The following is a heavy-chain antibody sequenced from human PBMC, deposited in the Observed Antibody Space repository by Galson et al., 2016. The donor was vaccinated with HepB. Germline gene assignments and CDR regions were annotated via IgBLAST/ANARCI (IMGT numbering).Heavy chain of an antibody. Sequence: SLRLSCAASGFTFSNAWMSWVRQAPGKGLEWVGHIKSKTDGGTTDYAAPVKGRFSISRDDSKNTLYLQMNSLKTEDTAVYYCTTAFNWNYGSYYYYYYGMYVWGKGTTVTVSS. CDR3: TTAFNWNYGSYYYYYYGMYV. D-gene: IGHD1-7*01. J-gene: IGHJ6*04. V-gene: IGHV3-15*01. CDR1: GFTFSNAW. CDR2: IKSKTDGGTT.